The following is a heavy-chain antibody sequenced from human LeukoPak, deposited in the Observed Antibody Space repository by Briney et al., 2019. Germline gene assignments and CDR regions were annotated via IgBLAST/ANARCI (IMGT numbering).Heavy chain of an antibody. CDR3: ARLRADSSSYGPDDAFDI. J-gene: IGHJ3*02. Sequence: GGSLRLSCAAPGFTFSDYYMSWIRQAPGKGLEWVSYISSSGSTIYYADSVKGRFTISRDNAKNSLYLQMNSLRAEDTAVYYCARLRADSSSYGPDDAFDIWGQGTMVTVSS. CDR1: GFTFSDYY. CDR2: ISSSGSTI. D-gene: IGHD6-13*01. V-gene: IGHV3-11*01.